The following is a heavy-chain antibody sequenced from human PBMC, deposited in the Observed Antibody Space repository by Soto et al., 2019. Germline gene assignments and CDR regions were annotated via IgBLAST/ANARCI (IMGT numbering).Heavy chain of an antibody. V-gene: IGHV3-21*06. CDR2: ISSSSIYT. Sequence: EVQLVESGGGLVKPGGSLRLSCGVSGFTFSSYSMNWARQAPGKGLEWVSSISSSSIYTYYADSVKGRFTISRDNAKNSVYLQMNSLRAEDTAVYYCARDFKESQYYYYCMDVWGKGTKVTVSS. CDR1: GFTFSSYS. CDR3: ARDFKESQYYYYCMDV. J-gene: IGHJ6*03. D-gene: IGHD3-10*01.